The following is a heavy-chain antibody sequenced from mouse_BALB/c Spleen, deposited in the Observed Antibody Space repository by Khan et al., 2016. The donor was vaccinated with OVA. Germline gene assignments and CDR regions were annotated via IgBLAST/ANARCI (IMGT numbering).Heavy chain of an antibody. Sequence: QVQLKESGPGLVAPSQSLSITCTVSGFSLTDYAVSWIRQPPGKGLEWLGVIWGGGSKYYNSALKSRLSISKDNSRSQVFLNMNSLQTDDTAMYYCAKAPPYYAMDYWGQGTSVTVSS. CDR2: IWGGGSK. CDR3: AKAPPYYAMDY. J-gene: IGHJ4*01. V-gene: IGHV2-6-5*01. CDR1: GFSLTDYA.